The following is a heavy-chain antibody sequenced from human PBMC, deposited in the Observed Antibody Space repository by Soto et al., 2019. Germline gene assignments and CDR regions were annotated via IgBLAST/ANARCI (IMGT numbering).Heavy chain of an antibody. Sequence: QVPLVESGGGVVQPGRSLRLSCAASGFTFSSYGMHWVRQAPGKGLEWVALISYDGSDKYYADSVKGRFTISRDNSKNTLYVQMNSLRVEDTAVYYCGAGQYFSDYWGQGTLVTVSS. CDR3: GAGQYFSDY. J-gene: IGHJ4*02. V-gene: IGHV3-30*03. CDR1: GFTFSSYG. CDR2: ISYDGSDK. D-gene: IGHD6-13*01.